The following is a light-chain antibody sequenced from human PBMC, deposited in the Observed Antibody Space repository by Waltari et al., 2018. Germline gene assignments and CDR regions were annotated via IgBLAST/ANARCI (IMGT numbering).Light chain of an antibody. V-gene: IGKV3-15*01. CDR2: GAS. J-gene: IGKJ2*01. CDR3: QQYNKGLDT. CDR1: QSVTS. Sequence: EIVMTQSPATLSVSPGEGATLSCRASQSVTSLAWYQQKPGQPPRLLIYGASTRATGIPARFSGSGSGTEFTLTISSLQSEDLAVYYCQQYNKGLDTFGQGTKLEIK.